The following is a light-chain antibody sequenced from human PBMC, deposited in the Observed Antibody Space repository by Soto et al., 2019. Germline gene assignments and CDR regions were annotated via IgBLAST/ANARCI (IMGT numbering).Light chain of an antibody. Sequence: PSTLSASVGDRVTITCRASQSISSWLAWYQQKPGKAPKLLIYEASRLEIGVPSRFSGSGSGTEFTLTISSLQPDDFATYYCQHETFGQGTKVDIK. CDR3: QHET. CDR2: EAS. CDR1: QSISSW. J-gene: IGKJ1*01. V-gene: IGKV1-5*03.